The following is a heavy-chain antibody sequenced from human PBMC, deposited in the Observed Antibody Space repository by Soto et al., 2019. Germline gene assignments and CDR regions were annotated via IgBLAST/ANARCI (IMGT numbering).Heavy chain of an antibody. Sequence: ASVKVSCKVSGYTLTELSMHWVRQAPGKGLEWMGGFDPEDGETIYAQKFQGRVTMTEDTSTDTAYMELSSLRSEDTAVYYRATSPVVPAAVNWFDPWGQGTLVTVSS. CDR1: GYTLTELS. CDR3: ATSPVVPAAVNWFDP. J-gene: IGHJ5*02. D-gene: IGHD2-2*01. V-gene: IGHV1-24*01. CDR2: FDPEDGET.